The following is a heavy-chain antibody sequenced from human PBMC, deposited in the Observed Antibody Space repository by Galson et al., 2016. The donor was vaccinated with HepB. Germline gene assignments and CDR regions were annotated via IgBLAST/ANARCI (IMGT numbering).Heavy chain of an antibody. CDR2: ISARDGRT. J-gene: IGHJ5*02. V-gene: IGHV3-23*01. D-gene: IGHD3-3*01. CDR3: AGKTSSFGSWFDP. CDR1: GFSFSSYA. Sequence: SLRLSCAASGFSFSSYAMSWVRQAPGKGLEWVSVISARDGRTYYADSVKGRFTISRDDSNNTLYLQMSSLRVEDTAVYYWAGKTSSFGSWFDPWGQGTLVTVSS.